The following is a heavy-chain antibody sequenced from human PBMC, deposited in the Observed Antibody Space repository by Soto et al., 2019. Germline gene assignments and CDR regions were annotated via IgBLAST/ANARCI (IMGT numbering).Heavy chain of an antibody. V-gene: IGHV4-34*01. CDR3: ASVYYYYYYGMDV. J-gene: IGHJ6*02. Sequence: KPSETLSLTCAVYGGSFSGYYWSWIRQPPGKGLEWIGEINHSGSTNYNPSLKSRVTISVDTSKNQFSLKLSSVTAADTAVYYCASVYYYYYYGMDVWGQGTTVTVSS. CDR2: INHSGST. CDR1: GGSFSGYY.